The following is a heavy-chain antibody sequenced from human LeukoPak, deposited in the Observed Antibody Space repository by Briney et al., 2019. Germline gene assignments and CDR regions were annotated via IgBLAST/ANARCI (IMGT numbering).Heavy chain of an antibody. CDR1: GGTFISYA. D-gene: IGHD1-7*01. V-gene: IGHV1-69*13. Sequence: ASVKVSCKASGGTFISYAISWVRQAPGQGLEWMGGTIPIFGTANYAQKFQGRVTITADESTSTAYMELSSLRSEDTAVYYCARATGTILNYYYYYGMDVWGQGTTVTVSS. J-gene: IGHJ6*02. CDR3: ARATGTILNYYYYYGMDV. CDR2: TIPIFGTA.